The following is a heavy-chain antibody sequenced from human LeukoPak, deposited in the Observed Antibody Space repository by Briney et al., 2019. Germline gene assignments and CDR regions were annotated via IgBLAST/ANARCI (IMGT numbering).Heavy chain of an antibody. J-gene: IGHJ4*02. CDR3: AKVYYDSSGYFDY. D-gene: IGHD3-22*01. V-gene: IGHV3-30*18. CDR2: ISYDGSNK. CDR1: GFTFSSYG. Sequence: GGSLRLSCAASGFTFSSYGMHWVRQAPGKGLEWVAVISYDGSNKYYADSVKGRFTISRDNSKNTLYLQMNSLRAEDTAVYYCAKVYYDSSGYFDYWGQGTLVTVSS.